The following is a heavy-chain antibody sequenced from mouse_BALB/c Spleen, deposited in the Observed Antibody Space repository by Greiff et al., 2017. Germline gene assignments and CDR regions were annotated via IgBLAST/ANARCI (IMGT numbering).Heavy chain of an antibody. CDR1: GYTFSSYW. V-gene: IGHV1-9*01. CDR2: ILPGSGST. CDR3: ARSSYYRYDRDWFAY. D-gene: IGHD2-14*01. Sequence: QVQLQQSGAELMKPGASVKISCKATGYTFSSYWIEWVKQRPGHGLEWIGEILPGSGSTNYNEKFKGKATFTADTSSNTAYMQLSSLTSEDSAVYYCARSSYYRYDRDWFAYWGQGTLVTVSA. J-gene: IGHJ3*01.